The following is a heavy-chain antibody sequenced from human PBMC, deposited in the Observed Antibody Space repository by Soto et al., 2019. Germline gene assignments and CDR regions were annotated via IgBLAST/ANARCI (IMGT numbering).Heavy chain of an antibody. V-gene: IGHV3-30-3*01. CDR1: GFTLSNYV. J-gene: IGHJ4*02. CDR3: ARDAEGRCDCDLGY. CDR2: MSRDGNNA. D-gene: IGHD2-21*01. Sequence: QVQLVESGGGVVQPGRSLTLSCVVSGFTLSNYVIHWVRQTPDKGLGWVAFMSRDGNNAYYADSVKGRFTISRDNSQNPLYLEMNCLSNEDTAFYYCARDAEGRCDCDLGYWGQGTQVVVSS.